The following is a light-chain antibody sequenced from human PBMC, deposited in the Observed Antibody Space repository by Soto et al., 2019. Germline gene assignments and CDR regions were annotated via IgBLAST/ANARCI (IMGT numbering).Light chain of an antibody. J-gene: IGKJ2*01. Sequence: EIAMTQSPATLSASPGERATLSCRASQSVSSNFAWYQQRPGQAPRLLIYGASTRAAGVPARFSGSGSGTEFTLTISSLQSEDFAVYYCQLYNHWPPEYTFGQGTKLEIK. CDR3: QLYNHWPPEYT. CDR1: QSVSSN. CDR2: GAS. V-gene: IGKV3-15*01.